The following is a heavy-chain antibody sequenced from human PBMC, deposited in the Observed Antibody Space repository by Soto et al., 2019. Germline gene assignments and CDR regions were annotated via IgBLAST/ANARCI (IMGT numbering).Heavy chain of an antibody. V-gene: IGHV3-23*01. CDR2: ISGSGGSP. CDR1: GFTFSTYT. Sequence: GGSLRLSCAASGFTFSTYTMSWVRQAPGKGLEWVSVISGSGGSPSYADSVQGRFTISRDNPKNTLYLQMNSLRAEDTAMYYCAKARCSTSNCYVPDYWGQGPLVTVS. CDR3: AKARCSTSNCYVPDY. D-gene: IGHD2-2*01. J-gene: IGHJ4*02.